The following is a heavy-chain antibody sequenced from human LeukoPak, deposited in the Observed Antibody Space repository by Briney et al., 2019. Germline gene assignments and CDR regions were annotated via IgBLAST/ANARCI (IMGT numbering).Heavy chain of an antibody. V-gene: IGHV3-30*02. Sequence: GGSLRLSCVVSGVTFSNYAMQWVRQAPGKGLEWLTFIRHDGTEKYYADSVKGRFTISRDNSRNTLFLQVNNLGPEDTAVYYCARLMLGHAGVGVTHFDYWGQGTLVSVSS. CDR1: GVTFSNYA. D-gene: IGHD1-26*01. J-gene: IGHJ4*02. CDR3: ARLMLGHAGVGVTHFDY. CDR2: IRHDGTEK.